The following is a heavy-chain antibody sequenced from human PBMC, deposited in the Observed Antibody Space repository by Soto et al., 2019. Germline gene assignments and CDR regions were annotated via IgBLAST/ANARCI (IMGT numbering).Heavy chain of an antibody. J-gene: IGHJ3*01. CDR3: AKDQGIAASHGVD. Sequence: QVQLVESGGGVVQPGTSLRLSCAASGFTFNNYGMLWVRQAPGTGLEWVATISNDGRDKYYADSVKGRLTISRDNSKNTLYLQMNSLRAEDTAVYYCAKDQGIAASHGVDWGQGTLVTVSS. CDR2: ISNDGRDK. V-gene: IGHV3-30*18. CDR1: GFTFNNYG. D-gene: IGHD6-13*01.